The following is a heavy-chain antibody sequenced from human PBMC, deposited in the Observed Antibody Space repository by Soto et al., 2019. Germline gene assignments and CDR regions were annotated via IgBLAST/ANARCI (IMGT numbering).Heavy chain of an antibody. CDR2: IYYSGST. D-gene: IGHD5-12*01. Sequence: SETLSLTCTVSGGSISSSSYYWGWIRQPPGKGLEWIGSIYYSGSTYYNPSLKSRVTISVDTSKNQFSLKLSSVTAADTAVYYCAGLCFLWDGYNPSHFDYWGQGTLVTVSS. CDR3: AGLCFLWDGYNPSHFDY. CDR1: GGSISSSSYY. V-gene: IGHV4-39*01. J-gene: IGHJ4*02.